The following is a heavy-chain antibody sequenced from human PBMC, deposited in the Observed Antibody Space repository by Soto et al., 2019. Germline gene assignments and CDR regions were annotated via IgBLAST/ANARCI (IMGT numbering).Heavy chain of an antibody. V-gene: IGHV3-30*18. CDR1: GFIFNTYD. CDR3: AKGQHCSSTSCYFYYYGVDV. Sequence: QVQLVESGGGVVQPGRSLRLSCAASGFIFNTYDMHWVRQAPGKGLEWVAVISYDGSNKYYADSVKGRLTISRDNSKKMLYLQMNRLRPEDTAVYYCAKGQHCSSTSCYFYYYGVDVWGQGTKVAVSS. J-gene: IGHJ6*02. D-gene: IGHD2-2*01. CDR2: ISYDGSNK.